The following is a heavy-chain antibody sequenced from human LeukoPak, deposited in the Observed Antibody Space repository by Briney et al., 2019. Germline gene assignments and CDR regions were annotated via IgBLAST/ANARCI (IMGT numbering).Heavy chain of an antibody. CDR3: ARRRLIMHSSGYHYYFDY. Sequence: GGSLRLSCAASGFTFSSYAMHWVRQAPGKGLEWVAVISYDGSNKYYADSVKGRFTISRDNSKNTLYLQMNSLRAEDTAVYYCARRRLIMHSSGYHYYFDYWGQGTLVTASS. CDR2: ISYDGSNK. D-gene: IGHD3-22*01. V-gene: IGHV3-30-3*01. CDR1: GFTFSSYA. J-gene: IGHJ4*02.